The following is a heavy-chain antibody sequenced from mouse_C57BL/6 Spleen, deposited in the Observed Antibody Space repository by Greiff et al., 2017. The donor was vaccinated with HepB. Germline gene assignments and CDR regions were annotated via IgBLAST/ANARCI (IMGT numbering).Heavy chain of an antibody. CDR1: GYTFTDYY. Sequence: SGPVLVKPGASVKMSCKASGYTFTDYYMNWVKQSHGKSLEWIGVINPYNGGTSYNQKFKGKATLTVDKSSSTAYMELNSLTSEDSAVYYCARSAQLRLRDAMDYWGQGTSVTVSS. V-gene: IGHV1-19*01. D-gene: IGHD3-1*01. J-gene: IGHJ4*01. CDR3: ARSAQLRLRDAMDY. CDR2: INPYNGGT.